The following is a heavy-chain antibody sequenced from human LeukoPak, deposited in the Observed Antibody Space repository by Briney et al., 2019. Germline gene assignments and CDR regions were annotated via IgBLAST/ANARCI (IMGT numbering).Heavy chain of an antibody. J-gene: IGHJ6*02. CDR1: GGTFSSYA. V-gene: IGHV1-69*13. D-gene: IGHD3/OR15-3a*01. Sequence: ASVKVSCKASGGTFSSYAISWVRQAPGQGLEWMGGIIPIFGTANYAQKFQGRVTITADESTSTAYMELSSLRSEDTAVYYCARAKRETSTRPWTSGMDVWGQGTRVTVSS. CDR3: ARAKRETSTRPWTSGMDV. CDR2: IIPIFGTA.